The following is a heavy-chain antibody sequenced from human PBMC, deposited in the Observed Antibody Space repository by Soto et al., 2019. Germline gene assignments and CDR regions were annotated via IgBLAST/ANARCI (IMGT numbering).Heavy chain of an antibody. CDR3: ARGPRVVPAAIIGYSSY. CDR1: GYTFTSYA. J-gene: IGHJ4*02. Sequence: ASVKVSCKASGYTFTSYAMHWVRQAPGQRFEWMGWINAGNGNTKYSQKFQGRVTITRDTSASTAYMELSSLRSEDTAVYYCARGPRVVPAAIIGYSSYWGQGTLVTLSS. D-gene: IGHD2-2*02. V-gene: IGHV1-3*01. CDR2: INAGNGNT.